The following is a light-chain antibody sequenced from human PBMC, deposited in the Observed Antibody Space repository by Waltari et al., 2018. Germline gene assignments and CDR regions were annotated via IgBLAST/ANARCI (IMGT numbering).Light chain of an antibody. V-gene: IGLV2-14*03. J-gene: IGLJ2*01. Sequence: QSAPNPPSPVAGAPGPFFTLSCPCTRSVVGGFKFFPRYQQHPGKAPKLMIYDVSKRPSGVSNRFSGSKSGNTASLTISGLQAEDEADYYCSSYTSSSTLEVVFGGGTKLTVL. CDR1: RSVVGGFKF. CDR3: SSYTSSSTLEVV. CDR2: DVS.